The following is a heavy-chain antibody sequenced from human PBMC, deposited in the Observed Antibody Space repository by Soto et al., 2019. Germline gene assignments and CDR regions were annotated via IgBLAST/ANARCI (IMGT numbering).Heavy chain of an antibody. J-gene: IGHJ4*02. CDR3: ARQIYDSDTGPNFQYYFDS. CDR2: IDPSDSQT. D-gene: IGHD3-22*01. V-gene: IGHV5-10-1*01. Sequence: GESLKISCKGSGYSFAGYWITWVRQKPGKCLEWMGRIDPSDSQTYYSPSFRGHVTISATKSITTVFLQWSSLRASDTAMYYCARQIYDSDTGPNFQYYFDSWGQGTPVTVSS. CDR1: GYSFAGYW.